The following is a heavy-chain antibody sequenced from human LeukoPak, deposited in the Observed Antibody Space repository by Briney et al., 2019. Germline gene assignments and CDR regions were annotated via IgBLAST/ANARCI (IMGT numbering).Heavy chain of an antibody. CDR2: IYTSGST. J-gene: IGHJ3*02. V-gene: IGHV4-4*07. Sequence: SETLSLTCTVSGGSISSYCWSWIRQPAGKGLEWIGRIYTSGSTNYNPSLKSRVTMSVDTSKNQFSLKLSSVTAADTAVYYCAREKTTYYYDSSGDAFDIWGQGTMVTVSS. CDR3: AREKTTYYYDSSGDAFDI. D-gene: IGHD3-22*01. CDR1: GGSISSYC.